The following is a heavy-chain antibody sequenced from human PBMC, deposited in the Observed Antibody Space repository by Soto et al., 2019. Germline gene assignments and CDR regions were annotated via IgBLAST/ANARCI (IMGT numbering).Heavy chain of an antibody. CDR3: AREVRDTAVADFDY. J-gene: IGHJ4*02. D-gene: IGHD5-18*01. V-gene: IGHV3-48*02. Sequence: EVQLVESGGGLVQPGGSLRLSCAASGFTFSSYSMNWVRQAPGKGLEWLSYISSSISTMHYADSVKGRFTISRDNAKNSQYLQINSLRDEDTAVYYCAREVRDTAVADFDYWGQGTLVTVSS. CDR1: GFTFSSYS. CDR2: ISSSISTM.